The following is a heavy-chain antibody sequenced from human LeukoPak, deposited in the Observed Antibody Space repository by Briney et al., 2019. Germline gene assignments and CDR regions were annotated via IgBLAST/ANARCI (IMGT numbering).Heavy chain of an antibody. CDR3: ARIGGTTIDDY. V-gene: IGHV1-2*02. Sequence: RASVKVSCKASGYTFTGYYMHWVRQAPGQGLEWMGWINPNSGGTNYAQKFQGGVTMTRDTSISTAHMELSRLRFDDTAVYFCARIGGTTIDDYWGQGTLVTVSS. CDR2: INPNSGGT. J-gene: IGHJ4*02. D-gene: IGHD1-7*01. CDR1: GYTFTGYY.